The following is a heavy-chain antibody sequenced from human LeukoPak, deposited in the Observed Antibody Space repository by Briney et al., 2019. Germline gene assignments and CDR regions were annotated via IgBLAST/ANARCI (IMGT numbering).Heavy chain of an antibody. CDR1: GFTFSSDG. CDR3: AKAVGDYGDYEIDY. D-gene: IGHD4-17*01. Sequence: GRSLRLSCAASGFTFSSDGMHWVRQAPGKGLEWVAVISYDGSNKYYADSVKGRFTISRDNSKNTLYLQMNSLRAEDTAVYYCAKAVGDYGDYEIDYWGQGTLVTVSS. V-gene: IGHV3-30*18. CDR2: ISYDGSNK. J-gene: IGHJ4*02.